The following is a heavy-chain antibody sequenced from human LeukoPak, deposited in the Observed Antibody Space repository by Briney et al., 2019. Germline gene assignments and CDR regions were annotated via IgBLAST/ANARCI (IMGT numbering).Heavy chain of an antibody. Sequence: SETLSLTCTVPGGSISSYYWSWIRQPPGKGLEWIGYIYHSGSTYYNPSLKSRVTISVDRSKNQFSLKLSSVTAADTAVYYCASAPALGYCSSTSCYAFDYWGQGTLVTVSS. D-gene: IGHD2-2*01. CDR2: IYHSGST. CDR3: ASAPALGYCSSTSCYAFDY. V-gene: IGHV4-59*12. J-gene: IGHJ4*02. CDR1: GGSISSYY.